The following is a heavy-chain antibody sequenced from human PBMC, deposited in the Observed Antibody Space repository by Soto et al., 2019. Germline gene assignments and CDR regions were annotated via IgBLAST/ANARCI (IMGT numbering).Heavy chain of an antibody. V-gene: IGHV3-33*01. CDR1: GFTFSSYG. CDR3: AREYSYGTYYYYGMDV. CDR2: IWYDGSNK. D-gene: IGHD5-18*01. J-gene: IGHJ6*02. Sequence: GGSLRLSCAASGFTFSSYGMHWVRQAPGKGLEWVAVIWYDGSNKYYADSVKGRFTISRDNSKNTLYLQMNSLRAEDTAVYYCAREYSYGTYYYYGMDVWGQGTTVTVSS.